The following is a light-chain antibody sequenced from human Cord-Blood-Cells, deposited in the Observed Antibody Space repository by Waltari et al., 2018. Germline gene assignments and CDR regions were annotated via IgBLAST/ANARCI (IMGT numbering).Light chain of an antibody. J-gene: IGKJ3*01. CDR2: GAS. V-gene: IGKV3-20*01. CDR3: QQYGSSQFT. Sequence: EIVLTQSPGTLSLSPGERATLSCRASQSVSSSYLAWYQQKPGQAPRLLIYGASSRATGIPDRFSGSGSGTDFTLTISRLEPEDFAVYYCQQYGSSQFTFGPGTKFDIK. CDR1: QSVSSSY.